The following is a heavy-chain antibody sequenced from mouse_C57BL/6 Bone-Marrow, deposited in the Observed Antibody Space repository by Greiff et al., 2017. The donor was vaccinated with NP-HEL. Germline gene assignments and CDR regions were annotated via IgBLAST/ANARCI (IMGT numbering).Heavy chain of an antibody. V-gene: IGHV5-17*01. J-gene: IGHJ1*03. CDR3: ARDSPYSYYYGRRGYFDV. CDR2: ISRGSSTI. CDR1: GFTFSDYG. D-gene: IGHD1-1*01. Sequence: EVMLVESGGGLVKPGGSLKLSCAASGFTFSDYGMHWVRQAPEKGLEWVAYISRGSSTIYYADTLKGRFTISRDNSNNTLFLQMTSLRSEDTAMYDCARDSPYSYYYGRRGYFDVWGTGTTVTVSS.